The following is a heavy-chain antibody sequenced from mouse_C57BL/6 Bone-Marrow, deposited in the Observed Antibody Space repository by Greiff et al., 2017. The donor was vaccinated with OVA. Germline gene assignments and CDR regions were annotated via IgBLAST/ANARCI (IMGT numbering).Heavy chain of an antibody. CDR1: GYTFTNYW. J-gene: IGHJ2*01. CDR2: IYPGGGYT. V-gene: IGHV1-63*01. CDR3: ARSPYGNFLWYFDY. Sequence: QVQLQQSGAELVRPGTSVKMSCKASGYTFTNYWIGWAKQRPGHGLEWIGDIYPGGGYTNYNEKFKGKATLTADKSSSTAYMQFSSLTSEDSAIYYCARSPYGNFLWYFDYWGQGTTLTVSS. D-gene: IGHD2-1*01.